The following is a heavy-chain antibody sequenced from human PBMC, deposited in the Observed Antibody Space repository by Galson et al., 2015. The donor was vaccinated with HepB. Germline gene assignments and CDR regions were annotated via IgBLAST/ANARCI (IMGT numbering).Heavy chain of an antibody. J-gene: IGHJ6*03. CDR1: GDAFKNFF. CDR2: GIPVSGFS. V-gene: IGHV1-69*15. Sequence: SVKVSCKVSGDAFKNFFFTWLRQAPRHWLEWPGRGIPVSGFSIDAQKYRGTVNLSADATPNTVSMELGSLTPDATAVYYCAGTPSGERILSNYFYYMDVWGNGTTVIVSS. CDR3: AGTPSGERILSNYFYYMDV. D-gene: IGHD1-14*01.